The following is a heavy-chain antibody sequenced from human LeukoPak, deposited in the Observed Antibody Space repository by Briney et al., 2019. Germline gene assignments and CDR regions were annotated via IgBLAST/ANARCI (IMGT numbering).Heavy chain of an antibody. CDR2: TTGSGAST. CDR1: GFTFSNYA. J-gene: IGHJ4*02. V-gene: IGHV3-23*01. Sequence: GGSLRLSCAASGFTFSNYALTWVRQAPGKGLEWVSATTGSGASTYYADSVKGRFTISRDNSKNTLYLQMNSLSAEDTAVYSCAKGAGFSSSWYFDYWGQGTLVTVSS. D-gene: IGHD6-13*01. CDR3: AKGAGFSSSWYFDY.